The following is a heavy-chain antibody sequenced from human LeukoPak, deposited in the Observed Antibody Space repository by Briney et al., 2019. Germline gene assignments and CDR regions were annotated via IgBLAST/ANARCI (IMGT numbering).Heavy chain of an antibody. CDR2: IRSKLNGYAT. CDR3: TREGSGWYTDY. J-gene: IGHJ4*02. Sequence: PGGSLRLSCAASGFTFSGSAMHWVRQASGKGLEWVGRIRSKLNGYATVYAASVKGRFTISRDDSKNTAYLQMNSLKTEDTAMYYRTREGSGWYTDYWGQGTLVTVSS. D-gene: IGHD6-19*01. V-gene: IGHV3-73*01. CDR1: GFTFSGSA.